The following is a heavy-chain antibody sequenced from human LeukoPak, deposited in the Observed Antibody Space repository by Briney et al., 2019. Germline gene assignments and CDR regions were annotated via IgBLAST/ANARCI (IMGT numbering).Heavy chain of an antibody. Sequence: GGSLRLSCAASGFTFSSYSMNWVRQAPGKGLEWVSYISSSSSTIYYADSVKGRFTISRDNAKNSLYLQMNSLRAEDTAVYYCAREQLRYFDWLLSPFDYWGQGTLVTVSS. CDR3: AREQLRYFDWLLSPFDY. CDR1: GFTFSSYS. J-gene: IGHJ4*02. D-gene: IGHD3-9*01. V-gene: IGHV3-48*04. CDR2: ISSSSSTI.